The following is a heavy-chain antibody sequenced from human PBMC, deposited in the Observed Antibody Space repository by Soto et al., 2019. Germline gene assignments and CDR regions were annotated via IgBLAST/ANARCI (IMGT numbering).Heavy chain of an antibody. J-gene: IGHJ4*02. V-gene: IGHV2-5*01. CDR1: GFSLRTTGVG. CDR3: AHTWGLPFDY. CDR2: IYWNDDK. D-gene: IGHD3-16*01. Sequence: QITLKESGPTLVEPTQTLTLTCTYSGFSLRTTGVGVGWIRQPPGKALEWLGIIYWNDDKRYSPSLKNRFTLTSDIVKSQVVRTMTNMDPVDTATYYCAHTWGLPFDYWGQGTLVSVSS.